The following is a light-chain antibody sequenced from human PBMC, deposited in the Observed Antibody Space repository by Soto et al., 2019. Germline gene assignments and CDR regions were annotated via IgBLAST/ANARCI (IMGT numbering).Light chain of an antibody. CDR1: QGISSY. V-gene: IGKV1-8*01. CDR2: AAS. Sequence: AIRMTQSPSSFSASAGDRVTITCRASQGISSYLAWYQQKPGKAPKLLIYAASTLQSGVPSRFSGSGSGTDFTLTISCLQSEDFATHYCQQYNSYPSTFGQGTRLEIK. J-gene: IGKJ5*01. CDR3: QQYNSYPST.